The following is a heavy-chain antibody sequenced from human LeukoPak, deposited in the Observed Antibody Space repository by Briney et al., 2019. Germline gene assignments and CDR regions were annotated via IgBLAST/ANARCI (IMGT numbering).Heavy chain of an antibody. D-gene: IGHD1-26*01. CDR3: ARQSGSYRSGIDY. CDR2: IYPGDSDT. J-gene: IGHJ4*02. Sequence: GESLKISCKGSGYYFTSYWIGWVRQMPGKGLEWMGIIYPGDSDTRPSPSFQGQVTISVDKSIDTAYLQWSSLKASDTAMYYCARQSGSYRSGIDYWGQGTLVTVSS. CDR1: GYYFTSYW. V-gene: IGHV5-51*01.